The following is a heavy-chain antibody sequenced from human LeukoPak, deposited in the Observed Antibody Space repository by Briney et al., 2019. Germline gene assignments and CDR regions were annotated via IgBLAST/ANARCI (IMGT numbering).Heavy chain of an antibody. D-gene: IGHD3-22*01. V-gene: IGHV4-59*08. Sequence: SETLSLTCTVSGGSISSYYWSWIRQPPGKGLEWIGYIYYSGSTNYNPSLKSRVTISVDTSKNQFSLKLSSVTAADTAVYYCARRVYDSSGYEFPDAFDIWGQGTMVTVS. CDR2: IYYSGST. CDR1: GGSISSYY. CDR3: ARRVYDSSGYEFPDAFDI. J-gene: IGHJ3*02.